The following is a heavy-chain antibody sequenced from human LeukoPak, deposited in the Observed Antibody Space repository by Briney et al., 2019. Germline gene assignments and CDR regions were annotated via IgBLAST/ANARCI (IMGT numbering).Heavy chain of an antibody. Sequence: PSETLSLTCNVSGGSISSSYWSWIRQPPGKGLEWIGYIYYSGSTYQNPSLKSRVTISVDTSKNQFSLKLRSVTAADTAVYYCARVSGYDWESFYDYWGQGTLVTVSS. J-gene: IGHJ4*02. CDR1: GGSISSSY. D-gene: IGHD5-12*01. CDR2: IYYSGST. CDR3: ARVSGYDWESFYDY. V-gene: IGHV4-59*01.